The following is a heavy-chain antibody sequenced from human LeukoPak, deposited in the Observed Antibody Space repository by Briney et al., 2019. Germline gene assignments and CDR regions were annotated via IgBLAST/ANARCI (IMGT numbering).Heavy chain of an antibody. CDR2: INPNSGGI. Sequence: ASVKVSCKTSGNTFTDYYLHWVRQAPGQGLEWMGWINPNSGGISSAQKFQGRVTMTRDTSNTTVYMEVSWLTSDDTAIYYCARADRLHGGPYLIGPWGQGALVTVSS. CDR1: GNTFTDYY. CDR3: ARADRLHGGPYLIGP. V-gene: IGHV1-2*02. D-gene: IGHD3-16*01. J-gene: IGHJ5*02.